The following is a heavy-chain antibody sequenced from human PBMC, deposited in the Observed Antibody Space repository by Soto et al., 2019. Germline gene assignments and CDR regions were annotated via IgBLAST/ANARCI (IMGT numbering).Heavy chain of an antibody. CDR2: IVPIVDTS. V-gene: IGHV1-69*12. Sequence: QVQLVQSGAEVRQPASSVKVSCKTSGGTFSSYAISWVRQAPGQGLECMGGIVPIVDTSTYAQKFQGRVTITADESTSTAYMELSSLRYDDTAIYYCVRVVAIPGYPDNWGQGTLVTVSS. CDR3: VRVVAIPGYPDN. CDR1: GGTFSSYA. J-gene: IGHJ4*02. D-gene: IGHD5-12*01.